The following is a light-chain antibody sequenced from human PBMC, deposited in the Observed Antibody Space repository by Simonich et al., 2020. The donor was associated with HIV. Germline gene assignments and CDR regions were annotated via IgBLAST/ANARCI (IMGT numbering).Light chain of an antibody. CDR1: SSNIGAGYD. CDR2: GTS. J-gene: IGLJ2*01. V-gene: IGLV1-40*01. CDR3: QSYDSSLSGVL. Sequence: QSVLTQPPSVSGAPGQRVTISCTGSSSNIGAGYDVHWYQQLPGTDPKLLIDGTSNRPSGVPDRFSGSKSGTSASLAITGLQAEDEADYYCQSYDSSLSGVLFGGGTKLTIL.